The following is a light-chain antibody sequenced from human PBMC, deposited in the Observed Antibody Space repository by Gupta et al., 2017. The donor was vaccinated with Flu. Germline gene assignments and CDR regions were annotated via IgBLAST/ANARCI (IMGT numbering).Light chain of an antibody. CDR3: QQRSGLPMYT. J-gene: IGKJ2*01. CDR1: QSVNIY. V-gene: IGKV3-11*01. Sequence: DRAILSCRASQSVNIYLAWYQQKPGQPPRLLMFDASKRAAGIPDRFSGSGSGTDFTLTISTLEPEDVAVYYCQQRSGLPMYTFGQGTKLE. CDR2: DAS.